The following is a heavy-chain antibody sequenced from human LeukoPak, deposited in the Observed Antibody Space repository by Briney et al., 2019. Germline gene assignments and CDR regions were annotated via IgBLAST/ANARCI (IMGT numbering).Heavy chain of an antibody. CDR3: AREYSSGWSGPFDY. CDR1: GFSFSDYY. D-gene: IGHD6-19*01. CDR2: ISSSGSTI. J-gene: IGHJ4*02. V-gene: IGHV3-11*01. Sequence: PGGSLRLSCAASGFSFSDYYMSWIRQAPGKGLEWVSYISSSGSTIYYEDSVKGRFTVSRDNAKNSLYLQMNSLRAEDTAVYYCAREYSSGWSGPFDYWGQGTLVTVSS.